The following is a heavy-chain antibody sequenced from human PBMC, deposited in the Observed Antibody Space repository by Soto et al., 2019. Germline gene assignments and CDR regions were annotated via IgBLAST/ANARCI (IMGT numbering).Heavy chain of an antibody. CDR1: GFTCSSYA. J-gene: IGHJ6*02. Sequence: GSLRLSCAASGFTCSSYAMSWVRQAPGKGLEWVSAISGSGGSTYYADSVKGRFTISRDNSKNTLYLQMNSLRAEDTAVYYCSTVTTYAPHYYYYYGMDVWGQATTVTVSS. D-gene: IGHD4-4*01. V-gene: IGHV3-23*01. CDR3: STVTTYAPHYYYYYGMDV. CDR2: ISGSGGST.